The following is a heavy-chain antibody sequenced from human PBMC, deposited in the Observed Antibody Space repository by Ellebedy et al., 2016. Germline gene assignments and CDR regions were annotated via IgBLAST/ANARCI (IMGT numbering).Heavy chain of an antibody. CDR2: IKSISDGGST. J-gene: IGHJ5*02. D-gene: IGHD1-1*01. Sequence: GGSLRLSCAASGFTFSNGWMNWVRQAPGKGLEWVGRIKSISDGGSTDYAAPVTGRFFISRDDSENTLFLQMNSLKTEDTAVYYCTTQHEYRGNWNWFHPWGQGTQVTVSS. V-gene: IGHV3-15*07. CDR3: TTQHEYRGNWNWFHP. CDR1: GFTFSNGW.